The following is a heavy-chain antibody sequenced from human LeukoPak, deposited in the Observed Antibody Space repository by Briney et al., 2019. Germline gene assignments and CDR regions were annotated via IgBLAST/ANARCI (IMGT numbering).Heavy chain of an antibody. CDR3: ASTLRSYGSGSYFDY. J-gene: IGHJ4*02. CDR1: GGSISTSSYF. Sequence: PSETLSLTCTVSGGSISTSSYFWGWIRQPPGKGLEWIGTLHYSGSTYYNPSLKSRVTISVDTSKNQFSLKLSSVTAADTAVYYCASTLRSYGSGSYFDYWGQGTLVTVSS. V-gene: IGHV4-39*01. D-gene: IGHD3-10*01. CDR2: LHYSGST.